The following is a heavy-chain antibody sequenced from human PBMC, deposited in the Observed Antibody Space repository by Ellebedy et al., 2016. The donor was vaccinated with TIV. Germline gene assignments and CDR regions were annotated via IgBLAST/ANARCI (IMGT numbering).Heavy chain of an antibody. CDR1: GGSFSGYY. J-gene: IGHJ6*02. CDR3: ARDPSKWFPIGSRYGMDV. V-gene: IGHV4-34*01. D-gene: IGHD3-22*01. CDR2: INHSGST. Sequence: SETLSLTXAVYGGSFSGYYWSWIRQPPGKGLEWIGEINHSGSTNYNPSLKSRVTISVDTSKNQFSLKLSSVTAADTAVYYCARDPSKWFPIGSRYGMDVWGQGTTVTVSS.